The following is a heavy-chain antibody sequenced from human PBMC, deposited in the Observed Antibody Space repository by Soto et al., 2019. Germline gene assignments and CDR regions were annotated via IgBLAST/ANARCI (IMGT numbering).Heavy chain of an antibody. Sequence: EASVKVSCKASGYTFNNYAIHWVRQATGQGLERMGWMTPYSGNTGYAQKLQGRVSFTRDTSIGTAYMELSSLKSEDTAVYYCARRKAGSGPHYLDCWGQGSLVTVSS. CDR1: GYTFNNYA. CDR2: MTPYSGNT. J-gene: IGHJ4*02. CDR3: ARRKAGSGPHYLDC. V-gene: IGHV1-8*01.